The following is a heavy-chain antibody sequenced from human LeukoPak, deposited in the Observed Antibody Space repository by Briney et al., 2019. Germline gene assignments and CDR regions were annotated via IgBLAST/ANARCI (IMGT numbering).Heavy chain of an antibody. Sequence: TGGSLRLSCAASRFTFSSYAMSWLRQAPGQGLEWVSAISGSGGSTYYADSVKGRFTISRDNSKNTLYLQMNSLRAKDTAVYYCATSTLPWIQPGYYYMDVWGKGTTVTVSS. CDR1: RFTFSSYA. CDR3: ATSTLPWIQPGYYYMDV. V-gene: IGHV3-23*01. J-gene: IGHJ6*03. CDR2: ISGSGGST. D-gene: IGHD5-18*01.